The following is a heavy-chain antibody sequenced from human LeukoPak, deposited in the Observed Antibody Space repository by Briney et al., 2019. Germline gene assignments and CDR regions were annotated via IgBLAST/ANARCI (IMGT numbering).Heavy chain of an antibody. CDR2: FDPEDGET. V-gene: IGHV1-24*01. CDR3: AVMTTVTTSDWYFDL. J-gene: IGHJ2*01. CDR1: GYTLTELS. D-gene: IGHD4-17*01. Sequence: ASVKVSCKVSGYTLTELSMHWVRQAPGKGLEWMGGFDPEDGETIYAQKFQGGVTMTEDTSTDTAYMELSSLRSEDTAVYYCAVMTTVTTSDWYFDLWGRGTLVTVSS.